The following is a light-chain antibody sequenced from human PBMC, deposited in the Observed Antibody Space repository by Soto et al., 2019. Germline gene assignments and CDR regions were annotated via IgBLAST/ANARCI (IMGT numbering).Light chain of an antibody. J-gene: IGKJ1*01. V-gene: IGKV3-15*01. CDR1: QSVSSN. CDR3: QQYNNWPGT. Sequence: EIVMTQSPAPLSVSPGERATLSCRASQSVSSNLAWYQQKPGQAPRLLIYDVSTRATGIPARFSGSGSGTEFTLTISGLQSEDFAVYYCQQYNNWPGTFGQGTKVDIK. CDR2: DVS.